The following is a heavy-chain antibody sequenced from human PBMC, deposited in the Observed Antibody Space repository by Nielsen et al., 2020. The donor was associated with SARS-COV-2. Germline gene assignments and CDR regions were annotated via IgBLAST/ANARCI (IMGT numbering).Heavy chain of an antibody. J-gene: IGHJ3*01. CDR2: INQDGTGK. V-gene: IGHV3-7*01. CDR3: ATRGNCRDAFDF. Sequence: GESLKISCAASGFTFSSYWMSWVRQAPGKGLEWVANINQDGTGKYYVDSVKGRFTISRDNAKNSLDLQMNSLRADDTAVYYCATRGNCRDAFDFWGQGTMVTVSS. CDR1: GFTFSSYW. D-gene: IGHD3-10*01.